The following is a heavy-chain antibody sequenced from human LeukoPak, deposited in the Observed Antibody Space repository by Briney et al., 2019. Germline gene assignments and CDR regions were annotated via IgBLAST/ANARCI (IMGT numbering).Heavy chain of an antibody. D-gene: IGHD3-10*01. CDR1: GFTFSNAW. V-gene: IGHV3-15*01. J-gene: IGHJ4*02. CDR2: IKSKTDGGTT. Sequence: MAGGSLRLSCAASGFTFSNAWMSWVRQAPGKGLEWVGRIKSKTDGGTTDYAAPVKGRFTISRDDSKNTLYLQMNSLKTEDTAVYYCTTADYYGSEPGDYWGQGTLVTVSS. CDR3: TTADYYGSEPGDY.